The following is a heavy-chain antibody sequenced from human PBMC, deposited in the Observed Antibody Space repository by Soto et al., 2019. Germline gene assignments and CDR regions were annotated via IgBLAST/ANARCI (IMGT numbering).Heavy chain of an antibody. CDR1: GVSISSYY. J-gene: IGHJ4*02. D-gene: IGHD6-6*01. CDR3: ARGPNSSSSIDY. Sequence: PSETLSLTCTVSGVSISSYYWSWIRQPPGKGLEWIGYIYYSGSTNYNPSLKSRVTISVDTSKNQFSLKLSSVTAADTAVYYCARGPNSSSSIDYWGQGTLVTVSS. CDR2: IYYSGST. V-gene: IGHV4-59*12.